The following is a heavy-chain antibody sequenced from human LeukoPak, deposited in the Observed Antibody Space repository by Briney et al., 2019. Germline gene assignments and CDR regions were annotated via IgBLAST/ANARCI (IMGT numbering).Heavy chain of an antibody. CDR2: IGTAGDT. CDR1: GFTFSSYD. J-gene: IGHJ4*02. D-gene: IGHD3-22*01. CDR3: ARSGKPYYYDSSGYYLDY. Sequence: GGSLRLSCAASGFTFSSYDMHWVRQATGKGLEWVSAIGTAGDTYYPGSVKGRFTISRENAKNSLYLQMNSLRAGDTAVYYCARSGKPYYYDSSGYYLDYWGQGTLVTVSS. V-gene: IGHV3-13*04.